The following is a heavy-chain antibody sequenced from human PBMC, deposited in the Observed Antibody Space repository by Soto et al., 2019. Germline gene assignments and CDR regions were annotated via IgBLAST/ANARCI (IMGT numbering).Heavy chain of an antibody. Sequence: SETLSLTCTVSGGSISSYYWSWIRQPPGKGLEGIGYIYYSGSTNYNPSLKSRVPISVDTSKNQFSLKLSSVTAADTAVYYCARVYSYGIFDYWGQGTLVTVSS. CDR2: IYYSGST. V-gene: IGHV4-59*01. D-gene: IGHD5-18*01. CDR3: ARVYSYGIFDY. CDR1: GGSISSYY. J-gene: IGHJ4*02.